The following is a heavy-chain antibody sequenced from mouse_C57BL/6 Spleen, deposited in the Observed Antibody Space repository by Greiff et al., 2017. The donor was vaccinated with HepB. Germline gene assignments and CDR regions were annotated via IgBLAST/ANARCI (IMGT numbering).Heavy chain of an antibody. CDR2: IDPEDGDT. V-gene: IGHV14-1*01. CDR1: GFNIKDYY. Sequence: VQLQQSGAELVRPGASVKLSCTASGFNIKDYYMHWVKHRPEQGLEWIGRIDPEDGDTESAPKFQGQATMTADTSSNTAYLQLSSLTSEDTAVYYCTTVGDYGNYEFAYWGQGTLVTVSA. J-gene: IGHJ3*01. D-gene: IGHD2-1*01. CDR3: TTVGDYGNYEFAY.